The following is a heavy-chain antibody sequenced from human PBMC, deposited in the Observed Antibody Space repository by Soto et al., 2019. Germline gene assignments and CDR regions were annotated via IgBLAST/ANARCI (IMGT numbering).Heavy chain of an antibody. CDR1: AFKFSNYA. J-gene: IGHJ4*02. V-gene: IGHV3-23*01. Sequence: GGSLRLSCAASAFKFSNYAMSWVRQAPGKGLEWVSLISATGGGTYYADSVKGRFTISRDNSHNTLYLQVHSLTAEDTAVCYCAKDRRAGGNSAFYFDFWGQGAQVTVSS. CDR2: ISATGGGT. CDR3: AKDRRAGGNSAFYFDF. D-gene: IGHD3-16*01.